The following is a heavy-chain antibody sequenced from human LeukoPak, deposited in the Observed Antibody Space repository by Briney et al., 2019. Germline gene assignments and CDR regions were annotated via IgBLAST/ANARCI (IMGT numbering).Heavy chain of an antibody. CDR2: VYIGGST. V-gene: IGHV4-4*07. CDR1: GGSFDYYY. CDR3: ARDHCDDAACYPFDR. J-gene: IGHJ4*02. D-gene: IGHD3-16*02. Sequence: SETQSLTCNVSGGSFDYYYWHWMRQPAGKGLEWIGRVYIGGSTNYNPSLKSHVSMSIDKSKKQFSLKLSSVTAADTAIYYCARDHCDDAACYPFDRWGRGILVTVSS.